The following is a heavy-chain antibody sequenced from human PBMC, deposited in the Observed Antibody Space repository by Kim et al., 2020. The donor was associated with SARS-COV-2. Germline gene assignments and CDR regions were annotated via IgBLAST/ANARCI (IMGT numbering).Heavy chain of an antibody. CDR3: ASGVNYDILTGYRGPFDY. J-gene: IGHJ4*02. D-gene: IGHD3-9*01. Sequence: SETQSLTCTVSGGSISSSSYYWGWIRQPPGKGLEWIGSIYYSGSTYYNPSLKSRVTISVDTSKNQFSLKLSSVTAADTAVYYCASGVNYDILTGYRGPFDYWGQGTLVTVSS. CDR1: GGSISSSSYY. CDR2: IYYSGST. V-gene: IGHV4-39*07.